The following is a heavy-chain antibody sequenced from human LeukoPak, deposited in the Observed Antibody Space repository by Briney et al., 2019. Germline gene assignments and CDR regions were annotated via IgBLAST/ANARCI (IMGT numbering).Heavy chain of an antibody. D-gene: IGHD2-2*01. V-gene: IGHV3-48*02. CDR3: ARGPAAAIDY. CDR1: GFTFSTYS. CDR2: ITGSSNTI. J-gene: IGHJ4*02. Sequence: GGSLRLSCAASGFTFSTYSMNWVRQAPGKGLEWVSFITGSSNTIYYADSVKGRFTISRDNAKNSLYLQMNSLRDEDTAVYYCARGPAAAIDYWGQGTLVTVSS.